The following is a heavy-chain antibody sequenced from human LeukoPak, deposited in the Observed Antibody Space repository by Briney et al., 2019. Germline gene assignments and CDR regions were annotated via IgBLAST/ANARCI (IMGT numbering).Heavy chain of an antibody. CDR3: VASYSTSSGVDH. D-gene: IGHD6-6*01. Sequence: SETLSLTCNVSVDSMSDYYWSWIRQSPGGGLEWIGYIYKRGTTNYIPSLRSRVTISVDKSMRQLSLRLNSVTAADTAVYYCVASYSTSSGVDHWGQGTLVTVSS. CDR2: IYKRGTT. J-gene: IGHJ4*02. CDR1: VDSMSDYY. V-gene: IGHV4-4*09.